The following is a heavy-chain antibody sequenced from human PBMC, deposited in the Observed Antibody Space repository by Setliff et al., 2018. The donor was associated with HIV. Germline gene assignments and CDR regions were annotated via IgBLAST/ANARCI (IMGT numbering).Heavy chain of an antibody. D-gene: IGHD5-12*01. CDR2: IYTSGST. J-gene: IGHJ5*02. Sequence: TLSLTCSVSGASISSGSYYWNWIRQPAGKGLEWVGHIYTSGSTNYNPSLKSRVTISVDTSKNQFSLRLSSVTAADTAVYYCARSSPPHQSWLQSSWFDPWGQGTLVTVSS. CDR3: ARSSPPHQSWLQSSWFDP. V-gene: IGHV4-61*09. CDR1: GASISSGSYY.